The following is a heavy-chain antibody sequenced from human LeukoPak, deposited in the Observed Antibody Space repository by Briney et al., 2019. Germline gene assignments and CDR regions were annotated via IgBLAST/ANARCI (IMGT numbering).Heavy chain of an antibody. CDR2: IYPDDSET. J-gene: IGHJ4*02. CDR1: GYIFANYW. Sequence: GESLKISCKCSGYIFANYWIAWVRQMPGKGLEWMGIIYPDDSETRYSPSFQGQVTISADKSISTVYLQWSSLKASDTAMYYCANQIAARPGGFDYWGQGTLVTVSS. V-gene: IGHV5-51*01. CDR3: ANQIAARPGGFDY. D-gene: IGHD6-6*01.